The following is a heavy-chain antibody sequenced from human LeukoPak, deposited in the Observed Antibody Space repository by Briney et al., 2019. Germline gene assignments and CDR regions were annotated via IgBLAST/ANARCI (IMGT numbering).Heavy chain of an antibody. CDR2: INPSGGST. CDR3: ARVATTYSGYDYLCY. V-gene: IGHV1-46*01. D-gene: IGHD5-12*01. Sequence: GASVKVSCKASGYTFTGYYMHWVRQAPGQGLEWMGIINPSGGSTSYAQKFQGRVTMTRDTSTSTVYMELSSLRSEDTAVYYCARVATTYSGYDYLCYWGQGTLVTVSS. J-gene: IGHJ4*02. CDR1: GYTFTGYY.